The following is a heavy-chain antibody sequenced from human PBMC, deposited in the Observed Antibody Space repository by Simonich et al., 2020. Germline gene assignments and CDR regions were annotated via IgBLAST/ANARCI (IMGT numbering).Heavy chain of an antibody. V-gene: IGHV3-20*01. CDR1: GYTFRDYG. J-gene: IGHJ4*02. CDR2: INWNGGST. Sequence: EVQLVESGGGVVRPGGSLRLSCAASGYTFRDYGMSWVSQAQWRGREWVVGINWNGGSTGYADSVKGRFTISRDNAKNSLYLQMNSLRAEDTALYHCARGRNDFDYWGQGTLVTVSS. CDR3: ARGRNDFDY. D-gene: IGHD1-1*01.